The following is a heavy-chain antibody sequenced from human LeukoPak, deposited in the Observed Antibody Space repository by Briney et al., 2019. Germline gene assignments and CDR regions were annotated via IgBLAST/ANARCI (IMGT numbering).Heavy chain of an antibody. J-gene: IGHJ4*02. V-gene: IGHV3-23*01. CDR1: GLSFRIYA. CDR3: ANGGKQWLVAYDF. CDR2: ISASGDST. Sequence: GSLRLSCAASGLSFRIYAMTWVRQAPGKGLEWVSAISASGDSTYYTDSVKGRFIISRDNSRNMVFLQMSSLSAEDTAVYYCANGGKQWLVAYDFWGQGTVVTVSA. D-gene: IGHD6-19*01.